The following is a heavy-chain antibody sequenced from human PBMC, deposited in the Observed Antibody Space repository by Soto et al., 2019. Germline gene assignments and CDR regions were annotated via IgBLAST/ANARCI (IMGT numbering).Heavy chain of an antibody. D-gene: IGHD3-9*01. V-gene: IGHV4-34*01. CDR3: ARGGWDPTLVDWWYFDL. CDR1: GGSFSGYY. J-gene: IGHJ2*01. Sequence: SETLSLTCAVYGGSFSGYYWSWIRQPPGKGLEWIGEINHSGSTNYNPSLKSRVTISVDTSKNQFSLKLSSVTAADTAVYYCARGGWDPTLVDWWYFDLWGRGTLVTVSS. CDR2: INHSGST.